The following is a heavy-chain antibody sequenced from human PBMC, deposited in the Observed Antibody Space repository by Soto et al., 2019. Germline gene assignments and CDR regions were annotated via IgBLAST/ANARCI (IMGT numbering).Heavy chain of an antibody. Sequence: EVQLLESGGDLVQPGGSLRLSCATSGFTFSSYAMSWVRQTPGKGLEWVAGISGSGTLTFYADSVKGRFTISRDNSKKTLYMQMNSLRAEDTGIFYCAKDVGSRYYHSNDHSGGYAFEFWGHGTTVAVSS. CDR3: AKDVGSRYYHSNDHSGGYAFEF. CDR2: ISGSGTLT. D-gene: IGHD3-22*01. CDR1: GFTFSSYA. V-gene: IGHV3-23*01. J-gene: IGHJ3*01.